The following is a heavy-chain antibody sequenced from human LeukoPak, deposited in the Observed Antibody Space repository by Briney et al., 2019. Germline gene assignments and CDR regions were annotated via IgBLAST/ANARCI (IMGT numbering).Heavy chain of an antibody. V-gene: IGHV3-30*02. CDR1: GFTFRNYG. CDR3: AKDPGASVSGFYMDV. J-gene: IGHJ6*03. Sequence: SGGSLRLSCAASGFTFRNYGMHWVRQATGKGLEWVSFIWSDGNNRFYADSVKGRFTISRDNSKNMLYLQMDTLRAEDTALYYCAKDPGASVSGFYMDVWGKGTAVIVSS. CDR2: IWSDGNNR. D-gene: IGHD2-8*02.